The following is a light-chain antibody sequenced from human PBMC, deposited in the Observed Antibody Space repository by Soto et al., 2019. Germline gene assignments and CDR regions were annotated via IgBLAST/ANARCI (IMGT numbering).Light chain of an antibody. CDR1: QSVSSD. V-gene: IGKV3-15*01. CDR2: AAS. Sequence: ETVMTQSPATLSVSPGERVTLSCRASQSVSSDLAWYQQKPGQAPRLLIHAASTRATGIPAKFSGTWSGTEFTLTISSLQSEDFAVYYCHHYNNWPLTFGGGTKVEL. CDR3: HHYNNWPLT. J-gene: IGKJ4*01.